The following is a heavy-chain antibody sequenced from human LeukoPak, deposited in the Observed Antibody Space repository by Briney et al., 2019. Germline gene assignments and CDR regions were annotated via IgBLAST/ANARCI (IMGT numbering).Heavy chain of an antibody. J-gene: IGHJ5*02. CDR3: ARDQRAGSGWYFSGDWFDP. D-gene: IGHD6-19*01. CDR1: GYRFTRYA. CDR2: INPNSGGT. V-gene: IGHV1-2*02. Sequence: GASVKVSCKASGYRFTRYAMSWVRQAPGQGLEWMGWINPNSGGTNYAQKFQGRVTMTRDTSISTAYMELSRLRSDDTAVYYCARDQRAGSGWYFSGDWFDPWGQGTLVTVSS.